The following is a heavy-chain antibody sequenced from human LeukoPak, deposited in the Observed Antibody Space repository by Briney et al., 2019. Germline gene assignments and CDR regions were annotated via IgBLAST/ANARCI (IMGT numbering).Heavy chain of an antibody. V-gene: IGHV3-30-3*01. J-gene: IGHJ4*02. D-gene: IGHD6-13*01. CDR2: ISYDGSNK. CDR3: ARDFNGEAAGTGDY. CDR1: GFTFSSSA. Sequence: GGSLRFSCAASGFTFSSSAMHWVRQAPGKGLEWVAVISYDGSNKYYADSVKGRFTISRDNSKNTLYLQMHSLRAEDTAVYYCARDFNGEAAGTGDYWGQGTLVTVSS.